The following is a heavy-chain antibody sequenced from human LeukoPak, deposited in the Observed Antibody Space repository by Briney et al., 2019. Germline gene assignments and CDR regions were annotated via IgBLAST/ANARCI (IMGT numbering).Heavy chain of an antibody. CDR3: ARDEIFGVLIPLDY. J-gene: IGHJ4*02. CDR1: GFTFSSYS. CDR2: ISSGSSSI. D-gene: IGHD3-3*01. Sequence: PGGSLRLSCAASGFTFSSYSMNWVRQAPGKGLEWVSYISSGSSSIYYADSVKGRFTISRDNAKNSLYLQMNSLRAEDTAMYYCARDEIFGVLIPLDYWGQGTLVTVSS. V-gene: IGHV3-48*04.